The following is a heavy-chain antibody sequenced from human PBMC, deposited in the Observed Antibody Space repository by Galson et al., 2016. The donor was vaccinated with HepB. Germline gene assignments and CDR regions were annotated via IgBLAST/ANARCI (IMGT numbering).Heavy chain of an antibody. D-gene: IGHD6-19*01. V-gene: IGHV3-33*01. CDR3: ARDKGTVAADY. CDR2: IWFDGTNK. CDR1: GFTLSTFG. J-gene: IGHJ4*02. Sequence: SLRLSCAASGFTLSTFGMHWVRQAPGKGLEWVAVIWFDGTNKYSAESVKDRFTVSRDNARNMLYLQMNSLRVEDTGVYYCARDKGTVAADYWGQGTLVTVSS.